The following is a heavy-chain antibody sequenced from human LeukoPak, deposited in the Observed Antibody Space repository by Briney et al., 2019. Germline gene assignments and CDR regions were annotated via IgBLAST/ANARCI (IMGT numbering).Heavy chain of an antibody. CDR1: GGSISSSSYY. CDR2: IYYSGST. CDR3: ARSTLRRGYYFDY. Sequence: PSGTLSLTCTVSGGSISSSSYYWGWIRQPPGKGLEWIGSIYYSGSTYYNPSLKSRITISVDTSKNQFSLRLSSVTAADTAVYYCARSTLRRGYYFDYWGQGTLVTVSS. D-gene: IGHD3-16*01. V-gene: IGHV4-39*01. J-gene: IGHJ4*02.